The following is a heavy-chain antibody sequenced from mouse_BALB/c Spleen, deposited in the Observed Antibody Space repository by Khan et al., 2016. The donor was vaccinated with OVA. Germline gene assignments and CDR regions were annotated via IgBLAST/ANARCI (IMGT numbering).Heavy chain of an antibody. Sequence: EVELVESGGGLVQPGGSLKLSCAASGFTFSSYAMSWVRQTPEKRLEWVATISSGDNNTYYPDTVKGRFTISRDNAKNTLYLQMSSLRSEDTAMYDCARPPITTVVATSYWFFEVWGAGTTVTVSS. J-gene: IGHJ1*01. CDR2: ISSGDNNT. V-gene: IGHV5-9-3*01. CDR3: ARPPITTVVATSYWFFEV. CDR1: GFTFSSYA. D-gene: IGHD1-1*01.